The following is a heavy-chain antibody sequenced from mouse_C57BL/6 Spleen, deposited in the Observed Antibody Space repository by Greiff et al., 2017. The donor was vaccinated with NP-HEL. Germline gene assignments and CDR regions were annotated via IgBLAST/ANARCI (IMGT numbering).Heavy chain of an antibody. CDR3: ARGGYGVYWYFDV. D-gene: IGHD1-1*01. J-gene: IGHJ1*03. Sequence: QVQLQQPGAELVKPGASVKLSCKASGYTFTSYWMHWVKQRPGQGLEWIGMIHPNSGSTNYNEKFKSKATLTVDKSSSTAYMQLSSLTSEDAAVYYCARGGYGVYWYFDVWGTGTTVTVSS. V-gene: IGHV1-64*01. CDR1: GYTFTSYW. CDR2: IHPNSGST.